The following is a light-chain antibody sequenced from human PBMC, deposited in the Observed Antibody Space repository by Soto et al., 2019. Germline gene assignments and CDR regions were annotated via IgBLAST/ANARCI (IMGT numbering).Light chain of an antibody. V-gene: IGLV8-61*01. J-gene: IGLJ3*02. CDR3: VLYMGSGIWV. CDR2: STN. Sequence: QTVVTQEPSFSVSPGGTVTLTCGLSSGSVSTSYYPSGYQQTPGQAPRTLIYSTNTRSSGVPDRFSGSILGNKAALTITGAQADDESDYYCVLYMGSGIWVFGGGTQLTVL. CDR1: SGSVSTSYY.